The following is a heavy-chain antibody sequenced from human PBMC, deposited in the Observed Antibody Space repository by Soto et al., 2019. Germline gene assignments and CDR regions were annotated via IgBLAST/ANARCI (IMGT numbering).Heavy chain of an antibody. D-gene: IGHD2-21*02. V-gene: IGHV1-18*01. Sequence: QVQLVQSGAEVKKPGASVKVSCKASGYTFTSYGISWVRQAPGQGLERMGWISAYNGNTNYAQKLQGRVTMTTDTSTSTGYLELRSLRSDDTAVYYCARSRFGVVTAILAYWGQGALVTVSS. CDR2: ISAYNGNT. J-gene: IGHJ4*02. CDR1: GYTFTSYG. CDR3: ARSRFGVVTAILAY.